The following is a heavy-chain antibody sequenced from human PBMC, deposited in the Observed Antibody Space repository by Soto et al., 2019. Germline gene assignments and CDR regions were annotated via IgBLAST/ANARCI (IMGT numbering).Heavy chain of an antibody. CDR2: IYWDADK. J-gene: IGHJ4*02. V-gene: IGHV2-5*02. CDR3: PHAADYYGPAFDS. D-gene: IGHD3-10*01. Sequence: QITLKESGPTLVKPTQTLTLTCTFSGFSLTTNGVGVGWIRQPPGEALERLALIYWDADKRYSPSLKIRLPLTTDTSKKQVLLPRTDLDPADTATYYCPHAADYYGPAFDSWGQGTLVTVAS. CDR1: GFSLTTNGVG.